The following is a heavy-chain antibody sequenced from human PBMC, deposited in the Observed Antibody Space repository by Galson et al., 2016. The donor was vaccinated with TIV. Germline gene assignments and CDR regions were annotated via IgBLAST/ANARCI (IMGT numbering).Heavy chain of an antibody. CDR1: GFSLNTTGVG. V-gene: IGHV2-5*02. CDR3: VHSGWLGNYYYYGMDV. J-gene: IGHJ6*02. CDR2: IHRDDNK. D-gene: IGHD6-19*01. Sequence: PALVKPTQTLTLTCTLSGFSLNTTGVGVTWIRQPPGKALEWHAVIHRDDNKRYSPSMRSKLTITTATSKNQVVLTMRNMNPEDTATYYCVHSGWLGNYYYYGMDVWGHGTTVTVSS.